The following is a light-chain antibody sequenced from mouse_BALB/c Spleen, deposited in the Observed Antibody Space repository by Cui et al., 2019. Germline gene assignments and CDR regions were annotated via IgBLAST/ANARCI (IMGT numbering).Light chain of an antibody. CDR3: HQYHRSPFT. CDR1: SSVSSSY. Sequence: QIVLTHSPAIMSAPLGERVTMTCTASSSVSSSYLHWYQQKPGSSPKLWIYSTSNLASGVPTRFSGSGSGTSYSLTISSMEAEDAATYYCHQYHRSPFTFGSGTKLEIK. CDR2: STS. J-gene: IGKJ4*01. V-gene: IGKV4-74*01.